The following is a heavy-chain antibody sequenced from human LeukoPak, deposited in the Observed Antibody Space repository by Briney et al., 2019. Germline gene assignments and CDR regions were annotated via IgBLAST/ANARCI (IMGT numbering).Heavy chain of an antibody. J-gene: IGHJ6*02. Sequence: SETLSLTCTVSGGSISSYYWSWIRQPPGKGLEWIGYIYYSGSTNYNPSPKSRVTISVDTSKNQFSLKLSSVTAADTAVYYCARGRGGLLRYFDWTDYGMDVWGQGTTVTVSS. CDR1: GGSISSYY. CDR2: IYYSGST. CDR3: ARGRGGLLRYFDWTDYGMDV. V-gene: IGHV4-59*01. D-gene: IGHD3-9*01.